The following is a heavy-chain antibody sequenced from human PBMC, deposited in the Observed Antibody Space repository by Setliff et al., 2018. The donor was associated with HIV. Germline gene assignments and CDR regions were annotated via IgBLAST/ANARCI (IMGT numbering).Heavy chain of an antibody. V-gene: IGHV1-3*03. CDR2: INVGKGDT. J-gene: IGHJ2*01. CDR3: ARDDHYYDSGSLYSDWYFDL. CDR1: GYTFTTYS. D-gene: IGHD3-10*01. Sequence: VKVSCKTSGYTFTTYSIHWVRQAPGQSLEWMGWINVGKGDTKYSQELQGRITLTTDTSTSTAYMELSSLRSEDTAVYYCARDDHYYDSGSLYSDWYFDLWGRGTLVTVSS.